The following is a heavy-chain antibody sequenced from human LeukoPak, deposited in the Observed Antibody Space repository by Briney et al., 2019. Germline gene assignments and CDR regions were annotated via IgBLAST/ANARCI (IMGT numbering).Heavy chain of an antibody. CDR2: IKSKTDGGTT. CDR3: TTALFVRGRLYYYYGMDV. Sequence: GGSLRLSCAASGLTFSNAWMSWVRQAPGKGLEWVGRIKSKTDGGTTDYAAPVKGRFTISRDDSKNTLYLQMNSLKTEDTAVYYCTTALFVRGRLYYYYGMDVWGQGTTVTVSS. CDR1: GLTFSNAW. J-gene: IGHJ6*02. D-gene: IGHD3-10*01. V-gene: IGHV3-15*01.